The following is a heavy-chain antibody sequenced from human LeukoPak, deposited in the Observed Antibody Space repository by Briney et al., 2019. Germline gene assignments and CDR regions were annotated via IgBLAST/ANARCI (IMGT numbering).Heavy chain of an antibody. CDR2: ISYDGSNK. D-gene: IGHD3-22*01. CDR3: ARSDYDSSGYYWFDP. V-gene: IGHV3-30*01. CDR1: GFTFSSYA. J-gene: IGHJ5*02. Sequence: PGRSLRLSCAASGFTFSSYAMHWVRQAPGKRLEWVAVISYDGSNKYYADSVKGRFTISRDNSKNTLYLQMNSLRAEDTAVYYCARSDYDSSGYYWFDPWGQGTLVTVSS.